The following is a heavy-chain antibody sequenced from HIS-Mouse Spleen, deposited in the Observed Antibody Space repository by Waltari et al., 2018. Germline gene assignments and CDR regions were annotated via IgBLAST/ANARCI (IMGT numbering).Heavy chain of an antibody. V-gene: IGHV4-34*01. CDR2: INHSGST. CDR3: ARVRTGDPSYWYFDL. J-gene: IGHJ2*01. D-gene: IGHD7-27*01. CDR1: GGSFSGYY. Sequence: QVQLQQWGAGLLKPSETLSLTCAVYGGSFSGYYWSWIRQPPGKGLEWVGEINHSGSTNHNPSLTSLVTLSVDTSKNQFSLKLSSVTAADTAVYYCARVRTGDPSYWYFDLWGRGTLVTVSS.